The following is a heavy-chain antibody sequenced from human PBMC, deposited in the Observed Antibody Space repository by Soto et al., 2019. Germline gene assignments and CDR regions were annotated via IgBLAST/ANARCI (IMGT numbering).Heavy chain of an antibody. Sequence: GGSLRLSCAASCFTFSNSWMNWVRQAPGKGLEWVGRIKSKTDGGTTDYAAPVKGRFTISRDDSKNTLYLQMNSLKTEDTAVYYCTTDWVARIKNYYYGMDVWGQGTTVTVSS. D-gene: IGHD5-12*01. CDR3: TTDWVARIKNYYYGMDV. V-gene: IGHV3-15*07. J-gene: IGHJ6*02. CDR1: CFTFSNSW. CDR2: IKSKTDGGTT.